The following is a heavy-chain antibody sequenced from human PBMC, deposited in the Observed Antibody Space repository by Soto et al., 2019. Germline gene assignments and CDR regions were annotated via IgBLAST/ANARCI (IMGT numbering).Heavy chain of an antibody. CDR2: IYYSGST. Sequence: SETLSLTCTVSGGSISSSSYYWGWIRQPPGKGLEWIGSIYYSGSTYYNPSLKSRVTISVDTSKNQFSLKLSSVTAADTAVYYCARRRDYTTIFGVVYGMDVWGQGTTVTVSS. CDR1: GGSISSSSYY. CDR3: ARRRDYTTIFGVVYGMDV. J-gene: IGHJ6*02. V-gene: IGHV4-39*01. D-gene: IGHD3-3*01.